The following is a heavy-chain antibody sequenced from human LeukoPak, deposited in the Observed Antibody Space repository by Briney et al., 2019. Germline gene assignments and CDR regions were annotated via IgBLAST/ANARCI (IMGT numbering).Heavy chain of an antibody. J-gene: IGHJ4*02. CDR3: ARDRGGPPGDYDLWSGYVDY. CDR1: GFTLNDYY. Sequence: GGSLRLSCAASGFTLNDYYMSWIRQAPGKGLEWVSYISSSGSSINYADSVKGRFTTSRDNAKNSLYLQMNSLRAEDTAVYYCARDRGGPPGDYDLWSGYVDYWGQGTLVTVSS. CDR2: ISSSGSSI. D-gene: IGHD3-3*01. V-gene: IGHV3-11*04.